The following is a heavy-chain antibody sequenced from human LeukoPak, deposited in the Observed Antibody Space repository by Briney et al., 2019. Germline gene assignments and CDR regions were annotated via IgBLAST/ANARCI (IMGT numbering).Heavy chain of an antibody. J-gene: IGHJ4*02. V-gene: IGHV1-69*04. CDR1: GGTFSSYA. D-gene: IGHD1-26*01. CDR3: ASSGSYTGDY. CDR2: IIPILGIA. Sequence: ASVKVSRKASGGTFSSYAISWVRQAPGQGLEWMGRIIPILGIANYAQKFQGRVTITADKSTSTAYMELSSLRSEDTAVYYCASSGSYTGDYWGQGTLVTVSS.